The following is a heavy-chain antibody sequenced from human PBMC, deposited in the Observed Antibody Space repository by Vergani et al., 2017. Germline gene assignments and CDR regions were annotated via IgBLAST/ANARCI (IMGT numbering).Heavy chain of an antibody. D-gene: IGHD4-17*01. CDR2: IRYDGSNE. Sequence: QVHLVESGGGVVQPGRSLRLSCVASGFTFTHYGIHWVRQPPGKGLQWVAFIRYDGSNEYYSDSVKGRFTISRDNSKNTLYLQMNSLRSEDAGVYYCAKDIDDYGENLPDYWGQGVLVAVSS. J-gene: IGHJ4*02. CDR1: GFTFTHYG. V-gene: IGHV3-30*02. CDR3: AKDIDDYGENLPDY.